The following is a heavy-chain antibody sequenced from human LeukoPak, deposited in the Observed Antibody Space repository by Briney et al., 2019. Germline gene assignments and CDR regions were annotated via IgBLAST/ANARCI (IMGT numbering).Heavy chain of an antibody. CDR2: ISAYSSNT. D-gene: IGHD2-2*01. V-gene: IGHV1-18*01. J-gene: IGHJ3*02. CDR3: ASHKYCSSSSCYAFDI. CDR1: GYTFTSDG. Sequence: ASVKVSCKASGYTFTSDGISWVRQAPGQGLEWMGWISAYSSNTNYAQKLQGRVTMTADTSTSTAYMELRSLRSDDTAVYYCASHKYCSSSSCYAFDIWDQGTMVTVSS.